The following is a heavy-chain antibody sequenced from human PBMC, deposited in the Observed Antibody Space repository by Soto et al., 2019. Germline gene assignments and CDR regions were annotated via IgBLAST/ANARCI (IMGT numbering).Heavy chain of an antibody. Sequence: GASVKVSCKASGYTFTSYAMHWVRQAPGQRLEWIGWINAGNGNTKYSQKFQGRVTITRDTSASTAYMEMSSLRSEDTAVYFCARGSGYDYDAYYYYGMDVWGQGTTVTVSS. CDR1: GYTFTSYA. V-gene: IGHV1-3*01. CDR2: INAGNGNT. D-gene: IGHD5-12*01. CDR3: ARGSGYDYDAYYYYGMDV. J-gene: IGHJ6*02.